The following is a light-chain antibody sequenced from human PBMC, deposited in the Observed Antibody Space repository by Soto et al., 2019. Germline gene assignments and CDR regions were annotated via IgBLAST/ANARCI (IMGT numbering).Light chain of an antibody. CDR2: EVY. CDR3: MQSTQLPPT. Sequence: EIVLTQSPLSLPITHGEPTSISCISSQNLLPSNGYNYLNWYLQKPGQSPQILIYEVYTRVSGVTDRFSGSGSGTDFTLEISRVETDDVGIYYCMQSTQLPPTCGQGPRREIK. V-gene: IGKV2D-29*02. CDR1: QNLLPSNGYNY. J-gene: IGKJ5*01.